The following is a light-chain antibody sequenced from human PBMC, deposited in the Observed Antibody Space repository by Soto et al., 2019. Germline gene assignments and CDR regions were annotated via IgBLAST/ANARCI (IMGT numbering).Light chain of an antibody. Sequence: EIVLTQSPGTLSLSPGERATLSCRASQSVSSSYLAWYQQKPGQAPRLLIYGASSRATGIPDRFSGSGSGTDFTLTISRLEPEDFALYYCQQYGSSPMYTFGQGPKLEIK. J-gene: IGKJ2*01. V-gene: IGKV3-20*01. CDR3: QQYGSSPMYT. CDR1: QSVSSSY. CDR2: GAS.